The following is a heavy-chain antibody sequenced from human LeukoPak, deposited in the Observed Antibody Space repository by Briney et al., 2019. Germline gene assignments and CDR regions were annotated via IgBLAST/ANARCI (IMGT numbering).Heavy chain of an antibody. CDR1: GGSFSGYY. J-gene: IGHJ4*02. CDR3: AGGVFGVVIYGYYFDY. Sequence: TSETLSLTCAVYGGSFSGYYWSWIRQPPGKGLEWIGEINHSGSTNYNPSLKSRVTISVDTSKNQFSLKLSSVTAADTAVYYCAGGVFGVVIYGYYFDYWGQGTLVTVSS. CDR2: INHSGST. D-gene: IGHD3-3*01. V-gene: IGHV4-34*01.